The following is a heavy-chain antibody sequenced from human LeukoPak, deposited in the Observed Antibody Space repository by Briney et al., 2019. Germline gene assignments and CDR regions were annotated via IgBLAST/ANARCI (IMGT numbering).Heavy chain of an antibody. D-gene: IGHD2-2*01. V-gene: IGHV3-23*01. J-gene: IGHJ4*02. CDR3: AKDESIVVVPAAMGFDY. Sequence: GGSLRLSCAASGFTFSSYGMSWVRQAPGKGLEWVSAISGSGGSTYYADSVKGRFTISRDNSKNTLYLQMNSLRAEDTAVYYCAKDESIVVVPAAMGFDYWGQGTLVTVSS. CDR1: GFTFSSYG. CDR2: ISGSGGST.